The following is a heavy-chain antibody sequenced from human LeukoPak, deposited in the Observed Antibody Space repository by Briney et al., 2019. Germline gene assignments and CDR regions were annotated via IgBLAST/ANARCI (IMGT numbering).Heavy chain of an antibody. CDR2: ICSSSSYT. Sequence: GGCLRLSCAASGFTFSDYYMSWIRQAPGKGLEWVSYICSSSSYTNYADSVKGRFTISRDNTKNSLYLQMNSLRADDTAVYYCARSGSHDYWGQGTLVTVSS. J-gene: IGHJ4*02. D-gene: IGHD1-26*01. CDR1: GFTFSDYY. V-gene: IGHV3-11*03. CDR3: ARSGSHDY.